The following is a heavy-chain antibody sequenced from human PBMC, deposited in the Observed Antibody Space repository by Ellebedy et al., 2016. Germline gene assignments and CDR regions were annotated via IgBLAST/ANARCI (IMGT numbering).Heavy chain of an antibody. V-gene: IGHV3-48*04. CDR1: GFTFSSYG. Sequence: GESLKISXAASGFTFSSYGMHWVRQAPGKGLEWVSYISSSSSTIYYADSVKGRFTISRDNAKNSLYLQMNSLRAEDTAVYYCARDLGDSSGYYPDYWGQGTLVTVSS. CDR3: ARDLGDSSGYYPDY. J-gene: IGHJ4*02. D-gene: IGHD3-22*01. CDR2: ISSSSSTI.